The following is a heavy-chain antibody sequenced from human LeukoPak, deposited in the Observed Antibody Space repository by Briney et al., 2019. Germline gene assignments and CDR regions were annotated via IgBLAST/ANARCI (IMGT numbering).Heavy chain of an antibody. CDR1: GYSFTSYD. D-gene: IGHD3-3*01. CDR3: ARDYDFWSGYSMYGY. V-gene: IGHV1-8*01. CDR2: MNPNRGNT. J-gene: IGHJ4*02. Sequence: GASVKVSCKASGYSFTSYDVNWVRQATGQGLEWMGWMNPNRGNTGYAQKFQGRVTITRNTSISTAYMELSSLRSEETAVYYCARDYDFWSGYSMYGYWGQGTLVTVSS.